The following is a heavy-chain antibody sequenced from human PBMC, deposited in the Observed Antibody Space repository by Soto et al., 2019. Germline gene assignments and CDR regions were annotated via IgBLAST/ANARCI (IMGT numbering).Heavy chain of an antibody. CDR2: INPNTGVT. J-gene: IGHJ4*02. D-gene: IGHD2-2*01. CDR1: GYTFTGNY. Sequence: QVQLVQSGAEVKRPGASVKVSCKASGYTFTGNYMHWVRQAPGQGLEWMGWINPNTGVTHYAHKFQGWVTMTRDTSTSTAYMELRSLKFDDTAVYYCAREFTSSRFNYWGQRSLVTGPS. V-gene: IGHV1-2*04. CDR3: AREFTSSRFNY.